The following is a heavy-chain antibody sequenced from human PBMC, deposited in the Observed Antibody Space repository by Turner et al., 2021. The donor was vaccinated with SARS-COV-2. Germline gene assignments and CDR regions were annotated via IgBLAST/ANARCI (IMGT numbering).Heavy chain of an antibody. CDR3: ATGVAVTGTPSAYYYYYGMDV. CDR1: GYTLTELS. CDR2: FDPEDGET. V-gene: IGHV1-24*01. D-gene: IGHD6-19*01. J-gene: IGHJ6*02. Sequence: QVQLVQTGAEVKKPGASVKVSCKVSGYTLTELSMHWVRQAPGKGLEWMGGFDPEDGETIYAQKFQGRVTMTEDTSTDTAYMELSSLRSEDTAVYYCATGVAVTGTPSAYYYYYGMDVWDQGTTVTVSS.